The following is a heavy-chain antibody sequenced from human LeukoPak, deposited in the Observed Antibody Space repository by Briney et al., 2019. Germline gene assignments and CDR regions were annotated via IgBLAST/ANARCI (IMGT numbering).Heavy chain of an antibody. D-gene: IGHD3-3*01. CDR1: GFTFSSYA. V-gene: IGHV3-23*01. Sequence: GGSLRLSCAASGFTFSSYAMSWVRQAPGKGLEWVSAISGSGGSTYYADSVKGRFTISRDNSKNTLYLQMNSLRAEDTAVYYCARDPLRSTIFGVVTNAFDIWGQGTMVTVSS. CDR3: ARDPLRSTIFGVVTNAFDI. J-gene: IGHJ3*02. CDR2: ISGSGGST.